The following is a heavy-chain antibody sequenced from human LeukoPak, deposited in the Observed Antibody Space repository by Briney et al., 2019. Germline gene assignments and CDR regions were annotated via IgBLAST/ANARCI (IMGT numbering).Heavy chain of an antibody. V-gene: IGHV4-34*01. Sequence: SETLSLTCAVYGGSFSGYYRSWIRQPPGKGLEWIGEINHSGSTNYNPSLKSRVTISVDTSKNQFSLKLSSVTAADTAVYYCARGESITMFGVPLDAFDIWGQGTMVTVSS. CDR2: INHSGST. CDR3: ARGESITMFGVPLDAFDI. D-gene: IGHD3-10*02. J-gene: IGHJ3*02. CDR1: GGSFSGYY.